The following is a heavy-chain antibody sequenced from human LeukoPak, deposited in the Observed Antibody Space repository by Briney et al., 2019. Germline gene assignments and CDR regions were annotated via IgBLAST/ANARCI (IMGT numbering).Heavy chain of an antibody. CDR2: ISYSSSYI. D-gene: IGHD4-17*01. CDR3: ARIAVTYTFDY. J-gene: IGHJ4*02. CDR1: GFTFSNYN. Sequence: GGSLRLSCVASGFTFSNYNMNWVRQAPGKGLEWVSSISYSSSYIYYADSVKGRFTISRDNAKNSLYLQMNSLRAEDTAVYYCARIAVTYTFDYWGQGTLVTVSS. V-gene: IGHV3-21*01.